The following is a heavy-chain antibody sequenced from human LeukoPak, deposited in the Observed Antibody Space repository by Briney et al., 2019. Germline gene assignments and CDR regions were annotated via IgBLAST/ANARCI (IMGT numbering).Heavy chain of an antibody. Sequence: TSGGSLRLSCAASGFTFSSYSMNWVRQAPGKGLEWVSSISSSSSYIYYADSVKGRFTISRDNAKNSLYLQMNSLRAEDTAVYYCARRGNWNDVSYAFDIWGQGTMVTVSS. D-gene: IGHD1-1*01. CDR2: ISSSSSYI. CDR3: ARRGNWNDVSYAFDI. CDR1: GFTFSSYS. J-gene: IGHJ3*02. V-gene: IGHV3-21*01.